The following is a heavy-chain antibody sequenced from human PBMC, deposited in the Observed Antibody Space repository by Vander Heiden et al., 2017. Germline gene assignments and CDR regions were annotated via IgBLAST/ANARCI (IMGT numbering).Heavy chain of an antibody. D-gene: IGHD6-19*01. CDR1: GFTFSTYV. V-gene: IGHV3-23*01. Sequence: EVQLLESGGGLVQPGGSLRLSCVDSGFTFSTYVMPWVRQAPGKGLAWVSTISGSYGNTYYADSVMGRFTISRDNSNNTLSLQMNSLRADDTAVYYCATGGAWLQPHFDNWGQGTLVTVSS. J-gene: IGHJ4*02. CDR3: ATGGAWLQPHFDN. CDR2: ISGSYGNT.